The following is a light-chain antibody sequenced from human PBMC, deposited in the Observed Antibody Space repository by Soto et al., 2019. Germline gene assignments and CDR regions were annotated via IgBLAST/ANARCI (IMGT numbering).Light chain of an antibody. J-gene: IGLJ1*01. V-gene: IGLV1-40*01. CDR1: SSNIGAGYD. Sequence: VLTQPPSASGAPGQRVTISCTGSSSNIGAGYDVHWYQHLPGTAPKLLIYGNSNRPSGVPDRFSGSKSGTSASLAITGLQAEDEADYYCQSYDSSHNYVFGTGTKVTVL. CDR2: GNS. CDR3: QSYDSSHNYV.